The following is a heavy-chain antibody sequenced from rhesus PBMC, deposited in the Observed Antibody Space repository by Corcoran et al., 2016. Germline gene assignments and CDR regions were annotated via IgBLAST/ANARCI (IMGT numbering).Heavy chain of an antibody. CDR3: TRASIAAGLVY. Sequence: EVQLAESGGGLVQPGGSLRLSCAASGFTVSSYWMSWVRQAPGKGLEWLSAIYGVTMYYGDSVKGRFTVTRDNVKNSLYLQMNSLRAEDTAMYYCTRASIAAGLVYWGQGVLVTVSS. CDR1: GFTVSSYW. J-gene: IGHJ4*01. V-gene: IGHV3-11*01. CDR2: IYGVTM. D-gene: IGHD6-13*01.